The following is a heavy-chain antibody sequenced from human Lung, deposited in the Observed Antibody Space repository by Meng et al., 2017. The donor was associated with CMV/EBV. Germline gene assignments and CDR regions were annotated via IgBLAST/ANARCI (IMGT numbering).Heavy chain of an antibody. CDR3: ARDRGISGTTFKGEY. CDR2: IGVYDGKT. CDR1: GYTFTTYG. J-gene: IGHJ4*02. D-gene: IGHD1-20*01. V-gene: IGHV1-18*01. Sequence: ASXXVSXKASGYTFTTYGISWVRQAPGQGLEWMGWIGVYDGKTNYAQKLQGRVTMTTDISTTTAYMDLRSLRSDDTAVYYCARDRGISGTTFKGEYWGQGKXVNGAS.